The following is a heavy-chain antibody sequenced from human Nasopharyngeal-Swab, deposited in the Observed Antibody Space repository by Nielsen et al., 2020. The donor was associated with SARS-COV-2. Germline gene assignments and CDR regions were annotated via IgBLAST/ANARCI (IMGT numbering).Heavy chain of an antibody. D-gene: IGHD3-16*02. CDR3: ARIVPYTFGGVIEGFDAFDI. V-gene: IGHV3-21*01. CDR1: GFTFSSYS. CDR2: IRSSSSYI. Sequence: GGPLRLSCAASGFTFSSYSMTWVRKPPGKGLEGVSSIRSSSSYIYYADSVKGRFTISRDNAKNSLYLQMNSLRAEDMAVYYCARIVPYTFGGVIEGFDAFDIWGQGTMVTVSS. J-gene: IGHJ3*02.